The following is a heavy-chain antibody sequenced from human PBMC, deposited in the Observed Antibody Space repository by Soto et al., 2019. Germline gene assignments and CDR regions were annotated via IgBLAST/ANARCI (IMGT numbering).Heavy chain of an antibody. D-gene: IGHD2-2*02. CDR2: TSATGSTT. J-gene: IGHJ4*02. V-gene: IGHV3-23*01. CDR3: ADQSKWSSTSCYSGGSNCPLDC. CDR1: GFTFSTHA. Sequence: EVQLLESGGGLVQPGGSLRLSCAVSGFTFSTHAMSWVRQAPGKGLEWVSGTSATGSTTYYADSVKGQFTISRDNSKNTLDLQMNSLRDEDTAVYYCADQSKWSSTSCYSGGSNCPLDCWGQGTLVTVSS.